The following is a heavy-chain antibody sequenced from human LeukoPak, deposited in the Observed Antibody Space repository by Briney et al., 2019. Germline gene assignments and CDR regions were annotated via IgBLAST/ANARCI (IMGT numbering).Heavy chain of an antibody. Sequence: KAGGSLRLSCAASGFTFSSYSMNWVRQAPGKGLEWVSSISSSSSYIYYADSVKGRFTISRDNAKNSLYLQMNSLRAEDTAVYYCAKSSVTSTVMIASDYWGQGTLVTVSS. CDR3: AKSSVTSTVMIASDY. D-gene: IGHD5-18*01. CDR2: ISSSSSYI. CDR1: GFTFSSYS. V-gene: IGHV3-21*01. J-gene: IGHJ4*02.